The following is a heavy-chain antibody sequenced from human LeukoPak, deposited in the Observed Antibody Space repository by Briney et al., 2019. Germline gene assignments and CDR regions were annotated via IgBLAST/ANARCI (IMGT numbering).Heavy chain of an antibody. D-gene: IGHD2-15*01. Sequence: PGGSLRLSCAASGFTLSNAWMNWVRQAPGKGLEWVGLIKSKTNGETRDYAAPVKGRFTISRDDSDNTLYLQMNSLRAEDTAVYYCARDARDSFYWGQGTLVTVSS. J-gene: IGHJ4*02. V-gene: IGHV3-15*01. CDR1: GFTLSNAW. CDR2: IKSKTNGETR. CDR3: ARDARDSFY.